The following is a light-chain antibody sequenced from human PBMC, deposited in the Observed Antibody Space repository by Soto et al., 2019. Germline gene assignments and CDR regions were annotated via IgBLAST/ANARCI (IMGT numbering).Light chain of an antibody. CDR1: SSDVGGYNY. J-gene: IGLJ2*01. CDR3: SSYTSSSTRV. Sequence: QSALTQPASVSGSPGQSITISCTGTSSDVGGYNYVSWYQQHPGKAPQLMIYDVSNRPSGVSNRFSGSKSGNTASLTISGLQAEDDADYYCSSYTSSSTRVFGGGTKLTVL. V-gene: IGLV2-14*01. CDR2: DVS.